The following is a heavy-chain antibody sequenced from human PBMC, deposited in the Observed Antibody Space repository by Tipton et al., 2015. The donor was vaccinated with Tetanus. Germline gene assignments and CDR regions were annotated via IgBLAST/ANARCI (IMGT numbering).Heavy chain of an antibody. CDR1: GYTFTGYY. Sequence: VQLVQSGAEMKKPGASVKVSCKASGYTFTGYYIYWVRQAPGQGLEWMGWIDPNSGATVYAQKFQGRVTMTRDTSISTAYMELRSLRSDDTAVYYCARDRGDYIYYGMDVWGPGTTATVS. CDR2: IDPNSGAT. V-gene: IGHV1-2*02. CDR3: ARDRGDYIYYGMDV. D-gene: IGHD3-22*01. J-gene: IGHJ6*02.